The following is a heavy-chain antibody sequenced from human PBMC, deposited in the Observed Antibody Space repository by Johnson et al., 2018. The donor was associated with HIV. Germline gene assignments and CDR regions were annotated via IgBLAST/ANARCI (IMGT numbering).Heavy chain of an antibody. CDR3: TGRDLLRAFDI. Sequence: QVQLVESGGGLIQPGGSLRLSCAASGFAVSSNYMSWVRQAPGKGLEWVSYISSSGSTIYYADSVKGRFTISRDNAKNSLYLQMNSLRAEDAAVYYCTGRDLLRAFDIWGQGTMVTVSS. D-gene: IGHD2-15*01. J-gene: IGHJ3*02. V-gene: IGHV3-11*04. CDR1: GFAVSSNY. CDR2: ISSSGSTI.